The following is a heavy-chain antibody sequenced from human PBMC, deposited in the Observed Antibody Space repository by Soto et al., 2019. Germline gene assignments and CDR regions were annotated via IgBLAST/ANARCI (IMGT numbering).Heavy chain of an antibody. Sequence: QVQLQQWGAGLLKPSETLSLTCAVYGGSLSDYYWNWLRQPPGKGLEGIVEVNHGGSSSYNPSLKSGVEISVDTAMTQFSLMLRSVPAADTAVYYCARYQWNPGAFDPWGPGTQVLVSS. CDR3: ARYQWNPGAFDP. D-gene: IGHD1-20*01. CDR1: GGSLSDYY. J-gene: IGHJ5*02. V-gene: IGHV4-34*01. CDR2: VNHGGSS.